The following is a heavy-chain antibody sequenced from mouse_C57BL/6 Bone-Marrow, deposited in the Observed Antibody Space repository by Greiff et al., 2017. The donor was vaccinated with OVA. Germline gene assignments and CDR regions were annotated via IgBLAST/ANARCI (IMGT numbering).Heavy chain of an antibody. Sequence: DVMLVESEGGLVQPGSSMKLSCTASGFTFSDYYMAWVRQVPEKGLEWVANINYDGSSTYYLDSLKSRFIISRDTAKNILYLQMSSLKSEDTATYYCAREYYGSSYLWYFDVWGTGTTVTVSS. CDR2: INYDGSST. V-gene: IGHV5-16*01. CDR1: GFTFSDYY. CDR3: AREYYGSSYLWYFDV. D-gene: IGHD1-1*01. J-gene: IGHJ1*03.